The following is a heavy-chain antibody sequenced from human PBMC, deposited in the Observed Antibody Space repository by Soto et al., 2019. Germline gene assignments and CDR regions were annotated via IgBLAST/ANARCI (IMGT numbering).Heavy chain of an antibody. Sequence: PGGSLRLSCAASGFTFSSYEMSWVRQAPGKGLEWVSYISSSSSAIYYADSVKDRFTISRDNAKNSLYLQMSTLRAEDTAVYYCAKADSSNWSYNWFDPWGQGTLVTVSS. CDR1: GFTFSSYE. CDR3: AKADSSNWSYNWFDP. V-gene: IGHV3-48*03. J-gene: IGHJ5*02. CDR2: ISSSSSAI. D-gene: IGHD6-13*01.